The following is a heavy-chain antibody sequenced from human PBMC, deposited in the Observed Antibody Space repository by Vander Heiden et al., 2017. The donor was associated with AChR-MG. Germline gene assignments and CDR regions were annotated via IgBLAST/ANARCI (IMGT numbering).Heavy chain of an antibody. CDR1: GFTFSSYA. Sequence: EVQLLESGGGLVQPGGSLRLSCAASGFTFSSYAMSWVRQAPGKGLGWVSAISGSGGSTYYADSGKGRFTISRDNSKNTLYLQMNSLRAEDTAVYYWAKSGAILRPYYYYMDVWGKGTTVTVSS. CDR2: ISGSGGST. J-gene: IGHJ6*03. V-gene: IGHV3-23*01. D-gene: IGHD2-15*01. CDR3: AKSGAILRPYYYYMDV.